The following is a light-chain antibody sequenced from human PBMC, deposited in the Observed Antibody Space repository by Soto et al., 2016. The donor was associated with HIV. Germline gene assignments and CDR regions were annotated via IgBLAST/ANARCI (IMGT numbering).Light chain of an antibody. CDR3: QAWDSSTVV. Sequence: SYELTQPPSVSVSPGQTANITCSGDKLGDKYACWYQQKPGQSPVYVIYHDSKRPSGIPERFSGSNSGNRATLTISGTQAMDEADYFCQAWDSSTVVFGGGTKLTVL. V-gene: IGLV3-1*01. CDR1: KLGDKY. CDR2: HDS. J-gene: IGLJ2*01.